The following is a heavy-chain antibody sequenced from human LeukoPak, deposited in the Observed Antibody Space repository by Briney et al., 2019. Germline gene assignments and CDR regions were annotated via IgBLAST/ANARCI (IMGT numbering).Heavy chain of an antibody. CDR3: ARVAAVAGSI. D-gene: IGHD6-19*01. Sequence: PGGSLRLSCAASGFIFSSYAMHWVRQAPGKGLEYVSAISSNGGSTYYANSVRGRFTISRDNSKNTLYLQMGSLRAEDMAVYYCARVAAVAGSIWGQGTLVTVSS. CDR1: GFIFSSYA. J-gene: IGHJ4*02. V-gene: IGHV3-64*01. CDR2: ISSNGGST.